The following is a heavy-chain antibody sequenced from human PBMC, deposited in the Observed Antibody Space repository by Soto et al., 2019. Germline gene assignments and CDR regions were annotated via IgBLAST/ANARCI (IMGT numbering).Heavy chain of an antibody. J-gene: IGHJ4*02. V-gene: IGHV4-30-2*01. Sequence: QLQLQESGSGLVKPSQTLSLTCAVSGGSISSGGYSWSWIRQPPGKGLEWIGYIYHSGSTYYNPSLKSRVTISVDRSKNQISLKLSSVTAADTDVYYCARAIGWFGELLGGYYFDYWGQGTLVTVSS. CDR3: ARAIGWFGELLGGYYFDY. D-gene: IGHD3-10*01. CDR2: IYHSGST. CDR1: GGSISSGGYS.